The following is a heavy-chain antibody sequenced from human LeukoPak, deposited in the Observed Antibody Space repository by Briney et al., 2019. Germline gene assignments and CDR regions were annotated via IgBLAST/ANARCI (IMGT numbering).Heavy chain of an antibody. J-gene: IGHJ4*02. V-gene: IGHV1-24*01. Sequence: ASVKVSCKLSGNTLRELPIQWVRQAGGKGREWMAGFDPENAEIVYAQKFQGRVTMTEDTSTNTAYMELTSLTSGDTAVYYCATRGSDFWSGFDFWGQGTQVTVSS. D-gene: IGHD3-3*01. CDR3: ATRGSDFWSGFDF. CDR1: GNTLRELP. CDR2: FDPENAEI.